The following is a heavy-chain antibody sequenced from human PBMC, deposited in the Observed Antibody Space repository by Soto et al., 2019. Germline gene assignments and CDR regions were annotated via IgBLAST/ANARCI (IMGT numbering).Heavy chain of an antibody. D-gene: IGHD6-6*01. CDR2: FFYSGST. CDR1: GGSISSYY. J-gene: IGHJ6*02. Sequence: SETLSLTCTVSGGSISSYYWSWIRQPPGKGLEWIGYFFYSGSTNYNPSLKSRVTISVDTSKNQFSLKLNSVTAADTAVYYCARSHSSSGPDYYYYGMDVWGQGTTVT. V-gene: IGHV4-59*01. CDR3: ARSHSSSGPDYYYYGMDV.